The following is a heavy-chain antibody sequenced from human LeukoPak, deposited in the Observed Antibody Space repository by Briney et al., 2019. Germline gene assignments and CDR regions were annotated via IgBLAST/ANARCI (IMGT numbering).Heavy chain of an antibody. D-gene: IGHD6-19*01. J-gene: IGHJ3*02. CDR1: GFTVSSNY. CDR3: ARDAAVAFDI. Sequence: GGSLRLSCAASGFTVSSNYMSWVRQAPGKGLKWVSVIYSGGSTYYADSVKGRFTISRDNSKNTLYLQMNSLRAEDTAVYYCARDAAVAFDIWGQGTMVTVSS. V-gene: IGHV3-53*01. CDR2: IYSGGST.